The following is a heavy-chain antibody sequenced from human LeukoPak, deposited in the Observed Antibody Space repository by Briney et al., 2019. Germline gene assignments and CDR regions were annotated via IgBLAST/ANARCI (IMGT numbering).Heavy chain of an antibody. Sequence: PGGSLRLSCAASGFTFRSYAMTWVRQAPGKGLEWVSTISGSDGSTFYAGSVKGRFTISRDNSKNTLYLQMNSLRDEDTAMYYCARDLAVSDYWGQGTLVTVSS. CDR2: ISGSDGST. V-gene: IGHV3-23*01. CDR1: GFTFRSYA. J-gene: IGHJ4*02. CDR3: ARDLAVSDY.